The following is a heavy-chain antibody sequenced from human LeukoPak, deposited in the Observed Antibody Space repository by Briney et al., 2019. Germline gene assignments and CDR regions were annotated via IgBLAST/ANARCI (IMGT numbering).Heavy chain of an antibody. J-gene: IGHJ6*02. CDR1: GGSISGYY. D-gene: IGHD5-12*01. Sequence: HSETLSLTCTVSGGSISGYYWSWIRQPAGKGLEWIGRLYGSASIKYNPSLRSRLSLSGDTSKNQFSLKLGSVTAADTAVYYCAREARLASAAGLDVWGQGTMVTVS. CDR2: LYGSASI. CDR3: AREARLASAAGLDV. V-gene: IGHV4-4*07.